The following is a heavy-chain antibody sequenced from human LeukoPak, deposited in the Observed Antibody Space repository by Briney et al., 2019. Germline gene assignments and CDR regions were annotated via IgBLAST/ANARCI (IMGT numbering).Heavy chain of an antibody. J-gene: IGHJ4*02. V-gene: IGHV3-30*02. CDR1: GFSFSSNG. Sequence: GGSLRLSCAASGFSFSSNGMHWVRQAPGKGLEWVAVIWYDGSNKYYADSVKGRFTISRDNSKNTLYLQMNSLRAEDTAVYYCAKDGRRIVGATGLDYWGQGTLVTVSS. CDR2: IWYDGSNK. CDR3: AKDGRRIVGATGLDY. D-gene: IGHD1-26*01.